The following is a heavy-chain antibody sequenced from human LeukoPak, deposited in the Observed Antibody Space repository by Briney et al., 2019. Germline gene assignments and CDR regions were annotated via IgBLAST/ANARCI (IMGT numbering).Heavy chain of an antibody. Sequence: GASVKVSCKASGGTFSSYAISWVRQAPGQGLEWMGWISAYNGNTNYAQKLQGRAALTTDTSTSTAYMELRSLRSDDTAVYYCARHFYGSGTYYHFDYWGQGTLVTVSS. CDR1: GGTFSSYA. D-gene: IGHD3-10*01. J-gene: IGHJ4*02. CDR3: ARHFYGSGTYYHFDY. V-gene: IGHV1-18*01. CDR2: ISAYNGNT.